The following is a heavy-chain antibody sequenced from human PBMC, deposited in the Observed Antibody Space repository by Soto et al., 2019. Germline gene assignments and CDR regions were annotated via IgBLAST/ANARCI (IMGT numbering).Heavy chain of an antibody. CDR3: ARHVSLGYCTPTRCDLLSWFDS. V-gene: IGHV4-39*01. CDR1: GGSISNKRYY. J-gene: IGHJ5*01. Sequence: XETLSLSRTVSGGSISNKRYYWGWIRQPPGKGLEWIVSIHYSGITYDNPSLKSRVTISVDTSKNQLSLKLKSVTAADTAVYYCARHVSLGYCTPTRCDLLSWFDSWGQGTQVTVSS. CDR2: IHYSGIT. D-gene: IGHD2-2*01.